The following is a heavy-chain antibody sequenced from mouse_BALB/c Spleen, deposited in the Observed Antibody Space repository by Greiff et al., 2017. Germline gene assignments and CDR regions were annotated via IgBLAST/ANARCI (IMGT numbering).Heavy chain of an antibody. CDR1: GFSLTSYG. Sequence: VQRVESGPGLVAPSQSLSITCTVSGFSLTSYGVHWVRQPPGKGLEWLGVIWAGGSTNYNSALMSRLSISKDNSKSQVFLKMNSLQTDDTAMYYCAREGYDDYYYAMDYWGQGTSVTVSS. V-gene: IGHV2-9*02. D-gene: IGHD2-2*01. CDR3: AREGYDDYYYAMDY. J-gene: IGHJ4*01. CDR2: IWAGGST.